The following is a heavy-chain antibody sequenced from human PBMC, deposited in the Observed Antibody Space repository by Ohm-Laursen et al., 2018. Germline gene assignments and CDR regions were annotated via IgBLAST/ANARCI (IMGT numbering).Heavy chain of an antibody. J-gene: IGHJ3*02. Sequence: SLRLSCAASGFTFSNAWMSWVRQAPGKGLEWVGRIKRKADGETTDYAAPVKDRLTISRDDSKTTLYLQMNSLKTEDTAVYYCATGLPADDAFNIWSQGTMVTVSS. CDR3: ATGLPADDAFNI. CDR1: GFTFSNAW. V-gene: IGHV3-15*01. CDR2: IKRKADGETT.